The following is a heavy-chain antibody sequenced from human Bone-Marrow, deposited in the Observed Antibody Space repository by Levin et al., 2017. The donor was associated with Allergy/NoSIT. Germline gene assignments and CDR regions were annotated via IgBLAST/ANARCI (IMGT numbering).Heavy chain of an antibody. CDR1: GFTFSSYW. J-gene: IGHJ4*02. V-gene: IGHV3-7*01. D-gene: IGHD6-6*01. CDR3: ARDPDEYSSSSAY. CDR2: IKQDGSEK. Sequence: GESLKISCAASGFTFSSYWMSWVRQAPGKGLEWVANIKQDGSEKYYVDSVKGRFTISRDNAKNSLYLQMNSLRAEDTAVYYCARDPDEYSSSSAYWGQGTLVTVSS.